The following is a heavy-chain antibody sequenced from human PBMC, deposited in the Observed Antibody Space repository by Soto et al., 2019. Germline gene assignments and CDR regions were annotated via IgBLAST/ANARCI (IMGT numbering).Heavy chain of an antibody. CDR2: IYYSGST. Sequence: SETLSLTCTVSGGSISSYYWSWIRQPPGKGLEWIGYIYYSGSTNYNPSLKSRVTISVDTSKNQFSLKLSSVTAADTAVYYCARNIVYSGYDVGGYYYYYYMDVWGKGTTVTVSS. CDR3: ARNIVYSGYDVGGYYYYYYMDV. D-gene: IGHD5-12*01. J-gene: IGHJ6*03. V-gene: IGHV4-59*01. CDR1: GGSISSYY.